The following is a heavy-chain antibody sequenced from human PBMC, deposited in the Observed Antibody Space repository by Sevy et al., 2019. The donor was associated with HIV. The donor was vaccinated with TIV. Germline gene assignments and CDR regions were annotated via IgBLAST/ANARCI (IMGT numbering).Heavy chain of an antibody. V-gene: IGHV3-7*01. D-gene: IGHD5-12*01. Sequence: GGSLRLSCAASGFSFSQFWMHWVRQAPGKGLEWVANINRDGSQKNHVDSVKGRFTISRDNAKNSLYLRMNSLRAEDTAIYYCVRDPTSFSGYDDFDNWGQGTLVTVSS. CDR3: VRDPTSFSGYDDFDN. J-gene: IGHJ4*02. CDR2: INRDGSQK. CDR1: GFSFSQFW.